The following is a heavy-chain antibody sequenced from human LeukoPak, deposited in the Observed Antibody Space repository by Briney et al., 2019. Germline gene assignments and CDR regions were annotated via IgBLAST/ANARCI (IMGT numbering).Heavy chain of an antibody. D-gene: IGHD3-3*01. Sequence: SETLSLTCTVXGXXXXXXXXXXXXXRXXXXKXXXXXXXIXXSGXTYYNPSLKSRVTISXDTSKNQFSLKLRSVTAADTAVXYCARAILTASGSVWYFDLWGRGTLVTVSS. V-gene: IGHV4-39*07. J-gene: IGHJ2*01. CDR1: GXXXXXXXXX. CDR2: IXXSGXT. CDR3: ARAILTASGSVWYFDL.